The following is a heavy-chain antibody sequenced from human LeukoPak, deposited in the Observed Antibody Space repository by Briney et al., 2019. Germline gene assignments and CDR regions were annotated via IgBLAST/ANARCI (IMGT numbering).Heavy chain of an antibody. CDR2: ITGSGGST. V-gene: IGHV3-23*01. CDR1: GFTFSSYA. Sequence: GGSLRLSCAASGFTFSSYAMSWVRQAPGKGLEWVSSITGSGGSTYYADSVKGRFTISRDNSKNTLYLQMNSLTAEDTAIYYCAKATGTLGNWGQGTLVTVSS. J-gene: IGHJ4*02. D-gene: IGHD1-1*01. CDR3: AKATGTLGN.